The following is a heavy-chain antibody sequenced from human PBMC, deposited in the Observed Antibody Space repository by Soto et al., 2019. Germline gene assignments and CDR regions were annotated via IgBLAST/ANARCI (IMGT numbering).Heavy chain of an antibody. D-gene: IGHD3-3*01. CDR2: IYYSGST. V-gene: IGHV4-59*08. CDR3: ARQRKGHDFWSGYLQPYDAFDI. Sequence: PSEALSLTCTVSGGSITSYYWSWIRQPPGKGLEWVVYIYYSGSTNYNPSLKSRVTISVDTSKNQFSLKLSSVTAADTAVYYCARQRKGHDFWSGYLQPYDAFDIWGQGTMVTVSS. J-gene: IGHJ3*02. CDR1: GGSITSYY.